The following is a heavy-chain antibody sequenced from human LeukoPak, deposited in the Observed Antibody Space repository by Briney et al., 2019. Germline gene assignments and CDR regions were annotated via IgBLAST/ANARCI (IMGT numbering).Heavy chain of an antibody. Sequence: ESGPALVKPTQTLTLTCTFSGFSLSTSGMCVSWIRPPPGKALEWLARIDWDDDKYYSTSLKTRITISRDTSKNQVVITMTNMDPVDTATYYCARIRLYSSSSYGWFDPWGQGTLVTVSS. V-gene: IGHV2-70*11. J-gene: IGHJ5*02. CDR3: ARIRLYSSSSYGWFDP. CDR2: IDWDDDK. CDR1: GFSLSTSGMC. D-gene: IGHD6-6*01.